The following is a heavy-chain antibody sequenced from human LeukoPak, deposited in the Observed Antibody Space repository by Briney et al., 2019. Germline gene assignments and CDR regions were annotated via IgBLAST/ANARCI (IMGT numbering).Heavy chain of an antibody. D-gene: IGHD5-12*01. CDR3: ARRRWVATIRKNNWFDP. Sequence: SETLSLTCAVSGGSISSGGYSWSWIRQPPGKGLEWIGYIYHSGSTNYNPSLKSRVTISVDTSKNQFSLKLSSVTAADTAVYYCARRRWVATIRKNNWFDPWGQGTLVTVSS. CDR2: IYHSGST. J-gene: IGHJ5*02. V-gene: IGHV4-30-2*01. CDR1: GGSISSGGYS.